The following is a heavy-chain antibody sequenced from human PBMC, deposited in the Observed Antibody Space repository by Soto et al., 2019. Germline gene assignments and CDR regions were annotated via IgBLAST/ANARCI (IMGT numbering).Heavy chain of an antibody. CDR3: ACPTDYFDAFDI. CDR2: ITPFNGNT. Sequence: ASVKVSCKASGYTFTYRYLHWVRQAPGQALEWMGWITPFNGNTNYAQKFQDRVTITRDRSMSTAYMELSSLRSEDTAMYYCACPTDYFDAFDIWGQGTMVTVSS. V-gene: IGHV1-45*02. D-gene: IGHD4-17*01. J-gene: IGHJ3*02. CDR1: GYTFTYRY.